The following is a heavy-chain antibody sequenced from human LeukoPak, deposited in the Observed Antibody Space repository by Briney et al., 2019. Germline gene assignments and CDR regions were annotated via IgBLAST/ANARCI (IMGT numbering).Heavy chain of an antibody. V-gene: IGHV4-59*01. Sequence: SETLSLTCTVSGGSISSYYWSWLRQPPGKGLEWIGYIYYSGSTNYNPSLKSRVTISVDTSKNQFSLKLSSVTAADTAVYYCAREKYYDFWTDAFDIWGQGTMVTVSS. CDR1: GGSISSYY. CDR3: AREKYYDFWTDAFDI. CDR2: IYYSGST. D-gene: IGHD3-3*01. J-gene: IGHJ3*02.